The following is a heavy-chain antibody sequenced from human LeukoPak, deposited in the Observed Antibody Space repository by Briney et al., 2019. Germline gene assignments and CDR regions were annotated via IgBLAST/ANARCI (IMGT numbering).Heavy chain of an antibody. V-gene: IGHV3-30*04. D-gene: IGHD3-10*01. CDR2: ISSDASNK. CDR3: AIEETWFGDY. CDR1: GFTFSRYA. J-gene: IGHJ4*02. Sequence: GRSLRLSCAASGFTFSRYALHWVRQAPGKGLEWVAVISSDASNKFYADSVKGRFTISRDNSKNTLYLQMNSLRTEDTAVYYCAIEETWFGDYWGQGTLVTVSS.